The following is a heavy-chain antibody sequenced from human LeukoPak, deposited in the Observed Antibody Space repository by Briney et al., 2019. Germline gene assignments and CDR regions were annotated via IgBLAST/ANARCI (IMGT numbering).Heavy chain of an antibody. J-gene: IGHJ4*02. CDR1: GYTFNDYY. D-gene: IGHD4/OR15-4a*01. CDR2: INPKSGGT. V-gene: IGHV1-2*02. Sequence: ASVKVSCKASGYTFNDYYIQWVRQPPAQGLEWMGWINPKSGGTKSERKFQGRLTMTRDTSINTANMELSSLRSDDTAVYYCARDPDYGDPNWGQGTLVTVSS. CDR3: ARDPDYGDPN.